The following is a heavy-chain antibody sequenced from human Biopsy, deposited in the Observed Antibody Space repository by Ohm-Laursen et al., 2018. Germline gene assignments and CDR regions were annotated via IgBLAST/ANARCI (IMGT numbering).Heavy chain of an antibody. V-gene: IGHV1-2*02. CDR3: ARDTMNPIGGLVARSDVFDV. Sequence: ASVKVSCKASGYTFTDYFLHWVRQAPGQGPEWMGWISPSSGGTNYAQKFKGRVTMIRATSATTGYMELSSLRSDDTAVYYCARDTMNPIGGLVARSDVFDVWGQGTMVTVSS. CDR2: ISPSSGGT. CDR1: GYTFTDYF. J-gene: IGHJ3*01. D-gene: IGHD3-16*02.